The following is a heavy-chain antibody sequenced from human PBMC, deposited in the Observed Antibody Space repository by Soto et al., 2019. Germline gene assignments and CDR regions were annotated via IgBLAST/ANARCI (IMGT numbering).Heavy chain of an antibody. D-gene: IGHD5-12*01. V-gene: IGHV4-39*01. Sequence: QLQLEESGPGLVKPSETLSLTCTVSGGSISSSSYYWGWIRQSPGKGLEWIGSFYYSGSTYYSPSLKSRVIISGDTSKKEISLRLSSVTAADTAVYYCARISVASRYMDVWGKGTTVTVSS. J-gene: IGHJ6*03. CDR1: GGSISSSSYY. CDR2: FYYSGST. CDR3: ARISVASRYMDV.